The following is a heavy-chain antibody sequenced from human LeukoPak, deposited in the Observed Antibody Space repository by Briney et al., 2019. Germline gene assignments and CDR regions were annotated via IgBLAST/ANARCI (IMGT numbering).Heavy chain of an antibody. CDR2: SDGSST. V-gene: IGHV3-74*01. CDR1: GFTFSSYW. Sequence: GGSLRLSCAASGFTFSSYWMHWVRQAPGKGLVWVSRSDGSSTSYADSVKGRFTISRDNAKNTLYLQMNSLRAEDTAVYYCARASVATIYYFQHWGQGTLVTVSS. J-gene: IGHJ1*01. CDR3: ARASVATIYYFQH. D-gene: IGHD5-12*01.